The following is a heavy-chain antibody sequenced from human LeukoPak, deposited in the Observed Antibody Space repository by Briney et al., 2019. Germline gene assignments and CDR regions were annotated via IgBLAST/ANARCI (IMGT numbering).Heavy chain of an antibody. Sequence: SETLSLTCTVSGGSISSSSYYWGWIRQPPGKGLEWMGSIYYSGSTYYNPSLKSRVTISVDTSENQFSLKLSSVTAADTAVYYCARHRGRYYYDSSGYYDYWGQGTLVTVSA. CDR1: GGSISSSSYY. D-gene: IGHD3-22*01. CDR3: ARHRGRYYYDSSGYYDY. V-gene: IGHV4-39*01. J-gene: IGHJ4*02. CDR2: IYYSGST.